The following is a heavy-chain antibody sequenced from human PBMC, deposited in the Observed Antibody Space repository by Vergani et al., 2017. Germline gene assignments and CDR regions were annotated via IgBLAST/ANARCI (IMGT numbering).Heavy chain of an antibody. Sequence: QVQLQESGPGLVKPSQTLSLTCTVSGGSISSGDYYWSWIRQPPGKGLDWIGYIYYSGSTYYNPSLKSRVTISVDTSKNRFSLKRSSVTAADPAVYYCARLSSVRGRGEGFRKRGWFDPWGQGTLVTVSS. CDR1: GGSISSGDYY. D-gene: IGHD6-25*01. V-gene: IGHV4-30-4*08. CDR3: ARLSSVRGRGEGFRKRGWFDP. J-gene: IGHJ5*02. CDR2: IYYSGST.